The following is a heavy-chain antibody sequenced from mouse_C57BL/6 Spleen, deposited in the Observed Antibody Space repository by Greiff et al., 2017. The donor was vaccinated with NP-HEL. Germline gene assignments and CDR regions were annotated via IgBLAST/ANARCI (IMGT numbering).Heavy chain of an antibody. J-gene: IGHJ4*01. CDR2: ISGGGGNT. V-gene: IGHV5-9*01. CDR1: GFTFSSYT. D-gene: IGHD2-5*01. CDR3: AKTGGYSNYDAMDY. Sequence: EVKLVESGGGLVKPGGSLKLSCAASGFTFSSYTMSWVRQTPEKRLEWVATISGGGGNTYYPDSVKGRFTISRDNAKNTLYLQMSSLRSEDTALYYCAKTGGYSNYDAMDYWGQGTSVTVSS.